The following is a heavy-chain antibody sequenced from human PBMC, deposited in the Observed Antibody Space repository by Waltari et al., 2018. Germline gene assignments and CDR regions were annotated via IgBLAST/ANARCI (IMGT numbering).Heavy chain of an antibody. D-gene: IGHD3-10*01. CDR3: ARSMNYGPDY. V-gene: IGHV3-74*01. CDR1: ALPFSTHW. CDR2: INPDGRTT. Sequence: EGQLVESGGDLVQPGGSLRLSCAASALPFSTHWMHWVRQAPGKGLVWVARINPDGRTTTYADSVRGRFSISRDNAKNTLYLQMNSLTVEDTAVYFCARSMNYGPDYWGRGTLVTVSS. J-gene: IGHJ4*02.